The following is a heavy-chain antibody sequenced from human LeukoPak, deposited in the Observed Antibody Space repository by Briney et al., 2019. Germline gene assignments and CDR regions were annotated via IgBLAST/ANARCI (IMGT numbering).Heavy chain of an antibody. Sequence: PSETLSLTCTVSGASISPYYWTWIRQPAGKGLEWIGHVYTSGSTNYNPSLKSRVTISVDTSKNQFSLKLSSVTAADTAVYYCAREGDVGCSGGSCFPDVWGQGTTVTVSS. CDR3: AREGDVGCSGGSCFPDV. CDR2: VYTSGST. V-gene: IGHV4-4*07. D-gene: IGHD2-15*01. J-gene: IGHJ6*02. CDR1: GASISPYY.